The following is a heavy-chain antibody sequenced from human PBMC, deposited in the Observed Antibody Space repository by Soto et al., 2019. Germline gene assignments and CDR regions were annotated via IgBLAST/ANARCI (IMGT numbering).Heavy chain of an antibody. CDR1: GGSFSGYY. Sequence: PSETLSLTCAAYGGSFSGYYWSWIRQPPGKGLEWIGEINHSGSTNYNPSLKSRVTISVDTSKNQFSLKLSSVTAADTVVYYCARISGYYRLVWFDPWGQGTLVTVS. V-gene: IGHV4-34*01. CDR3: ARISGYYRLVWFDP. D-gene: IGHD3-22*01. CDR2: INHSGST. J-gene: IGHJ5*02.